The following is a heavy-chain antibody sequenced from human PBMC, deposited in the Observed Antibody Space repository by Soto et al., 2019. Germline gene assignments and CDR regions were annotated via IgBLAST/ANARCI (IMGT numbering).Heavy chain of an antibody. CDR2: IKQDGSEN. V-gene: IGHV3-7*03. D-gene: IGHD6-19*01. CDR3: ARDESSYSSGHDAFDI. J-gene: IGHJ3*02. Sequence: EVQLVESGGGLVQPGGSLRLSCAASGFTFSSYWMSWVRQAPGKGLEWVANIKQDGSENYYVDSVNGRFTISRDNAKNPLYLQMNSLRAEDTAVYYCARDESSYSSGHDAFDIWGQGTMVTVSS. CDR1: GFTFSSYW.